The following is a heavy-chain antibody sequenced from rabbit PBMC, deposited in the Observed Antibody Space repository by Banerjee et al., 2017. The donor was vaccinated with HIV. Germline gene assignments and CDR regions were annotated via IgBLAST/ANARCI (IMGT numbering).Heavy chain of an antibody. CDR3: VSYDDYGDRNL. CDR2: INTSSGNT. D-gene: IGHD2-1*01. Sequence: QEQLVESGGGLVKPGASLTLTCKASGFSFSNKYVMCWVRQAPGKGLEWIACINTSSGNTVYASWAKGRFTISKTSSTTVTLQLNSLTAADTATYFCVSYDDYGDRNLWGPGTLVTVS. V-gene: IGHV1S45*01. J-gene: IGHJ4*01. CDR1: GFSFSNKYV.